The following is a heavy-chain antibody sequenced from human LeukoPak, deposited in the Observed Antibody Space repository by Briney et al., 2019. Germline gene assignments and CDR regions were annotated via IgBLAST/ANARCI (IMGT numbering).Heavy chain of an antibody. D-gene: IGHD4-17*01. CDR1: GFTVSSNY. V-gene: IGHV3-66*01. CDR3: ARDPDGDYFDY. Sequence: RAGGSLRLSCAASGFTVSSNYMSWVRQAPGKGLEWVSVIYSGGSTYYADSVKGRFTISRDNSKNTLYLQMNSLRAEDTAVYYCARDPDGDYFDYWGQGTLVTVSS. CDR2: IYSGGST. J-gene: IGHJ4*02.